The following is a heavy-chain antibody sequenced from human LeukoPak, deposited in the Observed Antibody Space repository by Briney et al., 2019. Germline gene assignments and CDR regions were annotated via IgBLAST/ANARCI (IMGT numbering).Heavy chain of an antibody. CDR3: ARDYGYFYYYMDV. J-gene: IGHJ6*03. Sequence: ASVKVSCKASGYTFTGYYMRWVRQAPGQGLEWMGWINPNSGGTNYAQKFQGRVTMTRDTSISTAYMELNRLKSDDTAVYYCARDYGYFYYYMDVWGKGTTVTVSS. D-gene: IGHD4-17*01. CDR1: GYTFTGYY. CDR2: INPNSGGT. V-gene: IGHV1-2*02.